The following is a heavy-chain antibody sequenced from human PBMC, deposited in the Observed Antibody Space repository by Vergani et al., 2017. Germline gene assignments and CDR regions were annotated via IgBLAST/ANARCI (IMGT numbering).Heavy chain of an antibody. CDR3: ARLVGYDFWSGYFVDP. D-gene: IGHD3-3*01. J-gene: IGHJ5*02. CDR2: IYYSGST. V-gene: IGHV4-39*01. Sequence: QLQLQESGPGLVKPSETLSLTCTVSGGSISSSSYYWGWIRQPPGKGLEWIGSIYYSGSTYYNPSLKSRVTISVDTSKNQFSLKLSSVTAADTAVYYCARLVGYDFWSGYFVDPWGQVTLVTVSS. CDR1: GGSISSSSYY.